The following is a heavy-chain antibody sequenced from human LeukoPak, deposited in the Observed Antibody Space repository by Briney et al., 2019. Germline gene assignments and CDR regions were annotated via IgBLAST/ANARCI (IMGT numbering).Heavy chain of an antibody. D-gene: IGHD3-3*01. Sequence: SETLSLTCTVSGGSISSSSYYWGWIRQPPGKGLEWIGSIYYSGSTYYNPSLKSRVTISVDASKNHFSLKLSSVTAADTAVYYCARDFRGGYDFWSGYYTPYYFDYWGQGTLVTVSP. CDR3: ARDFRGGYDFWSGYYTPYYFDY. CDR2: IYYSGST. CDR1: GGSISSSSYY. J-gene: IGHJ4*02. V-gene: IGHV4-39*02.